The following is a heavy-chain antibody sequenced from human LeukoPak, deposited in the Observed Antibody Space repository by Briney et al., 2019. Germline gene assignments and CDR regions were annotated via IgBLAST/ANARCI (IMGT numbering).Heavy chain of an antibody. CDR2: IYYRGST. V-gene: IGHV4-39*01. CDR3: ARTVWSRLAAGLDS. CDR1: GGSISGSSYY. Sequence: KPSETLSLTCSVSGGSISGSSYYWGWIRQPPGKGLEWIGNIYYRGSTYYNPSLKSRVIMSIDTSKNQFSLKVNSVTATDTAVYYCARTVWSRLAAGLDSWGQGTLVTVSS. J-gene: IGHJ4*02. D-gene: IGHD2-21*02.